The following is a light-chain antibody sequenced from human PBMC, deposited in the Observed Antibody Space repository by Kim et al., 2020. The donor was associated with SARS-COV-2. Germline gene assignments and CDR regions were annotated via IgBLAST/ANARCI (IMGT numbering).Light chain of an antibody. J-gene: IGKJ3*01. CDR3: QLGFT. V-gene: IGKV3-15*01. CDR1: QSVRSH. CDR2: GAS. Sequence: ATLSVSPGERAPLSCRASQSVRSHLAWYQQKPGQAPRLLIYGASTRATGIPARFSGSGSGTEFTLTISSLQSEDFAVYYCQLGFTFGPGTKVDIK.